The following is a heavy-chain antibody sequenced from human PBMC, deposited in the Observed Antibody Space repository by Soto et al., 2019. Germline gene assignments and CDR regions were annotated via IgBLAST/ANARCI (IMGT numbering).Heavy chain of an antibody. J-gene: IGHJ6*03. V-gene: IGHV4-59*01. D-gene: IGHD4-17*01. Sequence: PSETLSLTCTVSGGSISSYYWSWIRQPPGKGLEWIGYIYYSGSTNYNPSLKSRVTISVDTSKNQFFLKLSSVTAADTAVYYCAREFGRYGDYAYYYYYMDVWGKGTTVTVSS. CDR2: IYYSGST. CDR3: AREFGRYGDYAYYYYYMDV. CDR1: GGSISSYY.